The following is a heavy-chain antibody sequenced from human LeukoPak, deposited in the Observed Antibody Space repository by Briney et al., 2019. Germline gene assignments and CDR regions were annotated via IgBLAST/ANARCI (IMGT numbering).Heavy chain of an antibody. J-gene: IGHJ4*02. CDR1: GFTFSSYS. D-gene: IGHD2-15*01. V-gene: IGHV3-48*01. CDR3: ARVPNCSGGSCYSLAVDY. Sequence: PGGSLRLSCAASGFTFSSYSMNWVRQAPGKGLEWVSYISSSSTIYYADSVKGRFTISRDNSKNTLYLQMNSLRAEDTAVYYCARVPNCSGGSCYSLAVDYWGQGTLVTVSS. CDR2: ISSSSTI.